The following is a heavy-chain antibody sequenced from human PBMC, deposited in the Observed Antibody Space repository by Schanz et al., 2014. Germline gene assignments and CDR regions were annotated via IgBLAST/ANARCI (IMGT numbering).Heavy chain of an antibody. D-gene: IGHD2-2*01. J-gene: IGHJ4*02. CDR3: ARAARRTRVVPLYFDS. Sequence: VQLQQWGAGLLKPSETLSLTCAVYGGSFSGYYWCWIRQPPGKGLEWIAEINHGGSTNYNTSLKIRVPISLDTSNNQFSLKLMSVTAADTAVYYCARAARRTRVVPLYFDSWGQGTLVTVSS. CDR2: INHGGST. CDR1: GGSFSGYY. V-gene: IGHV4-34*01.